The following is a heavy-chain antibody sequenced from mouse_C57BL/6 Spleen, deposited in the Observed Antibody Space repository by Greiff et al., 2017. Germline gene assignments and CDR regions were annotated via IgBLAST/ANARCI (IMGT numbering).Heavy chain of an antibody. Sequence: VQLQQSGAELVKPGASVKLSCKASGYTFTSYWMQWVKQRPGQGLEWIGEIDPSDSYTNYNQKFKGKATLTVDTSSSTAYMQLSSLTSEDSAVYYCARSGYGSSYFDYWGQGTTLTVSS. CDR3: ARSGYGSSYFDY. V-gene: IGHV1-50*01. CDR1: GYTFTSYW. CDR2: IDPSDSYT. J-gene: IGHJ2*01. D-gene: IGHD1-1*01.